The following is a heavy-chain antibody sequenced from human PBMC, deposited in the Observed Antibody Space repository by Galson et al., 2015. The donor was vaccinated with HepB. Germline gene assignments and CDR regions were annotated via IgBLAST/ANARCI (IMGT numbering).Heavy chain of an antibody. Sequence: SLRLSCAGSGFTFRSYSINWVRQTPGKGLEWVSSIDSKGEYRNYADSVKGRFTISRDNAKNSVYLQMNSLRAEDTALYYCARGDIRFLEWLGYYSDLWGRGTLVTVSS. V-gene: IGHV3-21*06. D-gene: IGHD3-3*01. J-gene: IGHJ2*01. CDR2: IDSKGEYR. CDR3: ARGDIRFLEWLGYYSDL. CDR1: GFTFRSYS.